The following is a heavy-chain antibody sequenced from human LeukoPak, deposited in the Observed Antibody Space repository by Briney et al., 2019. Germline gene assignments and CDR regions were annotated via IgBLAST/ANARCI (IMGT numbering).Heavy chain of an antibody. CDR2: IKSKTDGGTT. V-gene: IGHV3-15*01. J-gene: IGHJ4*02. CDR1: GFTFSSYA. Sequence: GGSLRLSCAASGFTFSSYAMHWVRQAPGKGLEWVGRIKSKTDGGTTDYAAPVKGRFTISRDDSKNTLYPQMNSLKTEDTAVYYCTTGEADIVVVPAVMGFDYWGQGTLVTVSS. CDR3: TTGEADIVVVPAVMGFDY. D-gene: IGHD2-2*01.